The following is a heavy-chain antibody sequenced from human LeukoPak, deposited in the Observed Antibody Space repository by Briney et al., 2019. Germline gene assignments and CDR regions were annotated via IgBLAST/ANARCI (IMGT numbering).Heavy chain of an antibody. CDR1: GFTFRRHG. J-gene: IGHJ4*02. CDR2: IWYDRSNK. V-gene: IGHV3-33*01. Sequence: PGGSLRLSCEASGFTFRRHGMHWVRQAPGKGLEWVAVIWYDRSNKYYADSVKGRFTISRDNSKNTLYLQMNSLRAEDTALYYCARDITSRYLDYWGQGTLVTVSS. CDR3: ARDITSRYLDY. D-gene: IGHD1-14*01.